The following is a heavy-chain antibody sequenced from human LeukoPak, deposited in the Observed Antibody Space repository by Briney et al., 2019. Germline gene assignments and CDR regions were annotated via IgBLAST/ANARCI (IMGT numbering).Heavy chain of an antibody. D-gene: IGHD2-15*01. CDR3: ARVTVVAAQDFDY. CDR1: GYTFTSYA. V-gene: IGHV1-8*02. J-gene: IGHJ4*02. Sequence: GASVKVSCKASGYTFTSYAMNWVRQAPGQGLEWMGWMNPNSGNTGYAQKFQGRVTMTRNTSISTAYMELSSLRSEDTAVYYCARVTVVAAQDFDYWGQGTLVTVSS. CDR2: MNPNSGNT.